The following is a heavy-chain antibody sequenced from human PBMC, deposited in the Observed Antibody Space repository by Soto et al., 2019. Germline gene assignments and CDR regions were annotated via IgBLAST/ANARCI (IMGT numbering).Heavy chain of an antibody. CDR3: ARSIYSNYYYAMDV. D-gene: IGHD2-21*01. CDR2: IYSGGST. V-gene: IGHV3-53*01. J-gene: IGHJ6*02. CDR1: GFTVSSNY. Sequence: GGSLRLSCAASGFTVSSNYMSWVRQAQGKGLEWVSVIYSGGSTYNADAVKGRFTISRDNAENSLYLQMNSLRAEDTAVYYCARSIYSNYYYAMDVWGQGTTVTVSS.